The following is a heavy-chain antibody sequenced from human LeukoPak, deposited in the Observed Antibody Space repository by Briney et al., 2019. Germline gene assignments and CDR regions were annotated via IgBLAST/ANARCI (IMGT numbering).Heavy chain of an antibody. CDR1: GFTFSSYG. Sequence: GGSLRLSCAASGFTFSSYGMHWVRQAPGKGLEWVAVISYDGSNKYYADSVKGRFTISRDNSKNTLYLQMNSLRAEDTAVYYCAKDFAVTTSNYFDYWGQGTLVTVSS. V-gene: IGHV3-30*18. J-gene: IGHJ4*02. CDR2: ISYDGSNK. D-gene: IGHD4-17*01. CDR3: AKDFAVTTSNYFDY.